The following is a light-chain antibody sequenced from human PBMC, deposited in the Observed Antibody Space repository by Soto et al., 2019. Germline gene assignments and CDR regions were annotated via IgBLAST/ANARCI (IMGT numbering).Light chain of an antibody. CDR3: QQYNNWLPLT. J-gene: IGKJ4*01. Sequence: EIVMTQSPATLSVSPGERATLSCRASQSVSSNLAWYQQKPGQAPRLLIYGASTRATGIPARFSGSGSGKEFPFPIGSLQSEDFEVFFCQQYNNWLPLTFGGGTRVNIK. CDR2: GAS. V-gene: IGKV3-15*01. CDR1: QSVSSN.